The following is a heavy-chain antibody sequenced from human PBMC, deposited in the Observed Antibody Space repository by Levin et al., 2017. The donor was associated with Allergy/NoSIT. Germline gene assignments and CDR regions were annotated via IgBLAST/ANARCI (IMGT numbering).Heavy chain of an antibody. CDR2: ISAYSSET. D-gene: IGHD2-8*01. CDR1: GFPFSTYT. CDR3: AGMVPQDYYYYLDV. V-gene: IGHV3-21*01. J-gene: IGHJ6*03. Sequence: NPGGSLRLSCAASGFPFSTYTMSWVRQAPGKGLEWVASISAYSSETHYTDSVRGRFTVSRDNAETSLYLQMNSLRAEDAGIYYCAGMVPQDYYYYLDVWGKGTTVTVSS.